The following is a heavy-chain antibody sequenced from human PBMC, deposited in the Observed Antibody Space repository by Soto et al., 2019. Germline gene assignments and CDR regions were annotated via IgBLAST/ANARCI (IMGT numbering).Heavy chain of an antibody. CDR3: ARRFAMWAPAGAFDI. J-gene: IGHJ3*02. V-gene: IGHV4-34*01. CDR2: INHSGST. Sequence: QVQLQQWGAGLLKPSETLSLTCAVYGGSFSGYYWSWIRQPPGKGLEWIGEINHSGSTNYNPSLKSRVTISVDTSKNQFSLKLSSVTAADTAVYYCARRFAMWAPAGAFDIWGQGTMVTVSS. D-gene: IGHD2-2*01. CDR1: GGSFSGYY.